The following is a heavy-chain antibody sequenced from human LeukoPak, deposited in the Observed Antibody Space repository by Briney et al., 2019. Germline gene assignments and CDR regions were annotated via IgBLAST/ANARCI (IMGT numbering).Heavy chain of an antibody. J-gene: IGHJ4*02. D-gene: IGHD6-19*01. CDR3: AKDLRQWLVLAIFDY. Sequence: GGSLRLSCAASGFTFSSYAMRWVSQAPGKGVEWGSAISGSGGSTYYEDSVKGRFTISRDNSKNKVYLKMNSLRAEETAVYYCAKDLRQWLVLAIFDYWGQGTLVTVSS. V-gene: IGHV3-23*01. CDR2: ISGSGGST. CDR1: GFTFSSYA.